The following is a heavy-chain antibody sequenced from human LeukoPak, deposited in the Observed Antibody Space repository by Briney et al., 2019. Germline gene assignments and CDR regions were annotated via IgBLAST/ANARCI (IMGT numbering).Heavy chain of an antibody. Sequence: PGGSLRLSCAASGFMFSTYWMSWVRQAPGKGLEWVANIKEDGSEKNYVDSVKGRFTISRDNAKNSLYLQMNSLRAEDTAVYYCARDDSIVGQFDPWGQGTLVTVSS. J-gene: IGHJ5*02. D-gene: IGHD2-15*01. CDR3: ARDDSIVGQFDP. CDR2: IKEDGSEK. CDR1: GFMFSTYW. V-gene: IGHV3-7*03.